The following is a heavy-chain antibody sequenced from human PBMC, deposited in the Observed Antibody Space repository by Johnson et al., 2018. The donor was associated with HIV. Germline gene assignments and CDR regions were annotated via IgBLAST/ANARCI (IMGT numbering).Heavy chain of an antibody. J-gene: IGHJ3*02. V-gene: IGHV3-30*19. D-gene: IGHD2-2*01. CDR3: ARDGGIGSTREDAFDI. Sequence: QVLLVESGGGVVQPGGSLRLSCAASGFTFSSYGMHWVRQAPGKGLEWVAVIWYDGSNKYYADSVKGRFTISRDTSKNTLYLQMNSLRAEDTAVYYCARDGGIGSTREDAFDIWGQGTMVIVSS. CDR2: IWYDGSNK. CDR1: GFTFSSYG.